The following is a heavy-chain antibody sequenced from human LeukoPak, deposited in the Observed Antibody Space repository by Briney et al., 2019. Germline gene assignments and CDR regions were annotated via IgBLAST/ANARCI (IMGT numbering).Heavy chain of an antibody. Sequence: ASVKVSCKASGYTFTSYDINWVRQATGQGLEWMGWMNPNSGSTGCAQKFQGRVTMTRNTSISTAYMELSSLRSEDTAVYYCARHFQNDYLDYWGQGTLVTVSS. CDR1: GYTFTSYD. CDR3: ARHFQNDYLDY. J-gene: IGHJ4*02. CDR2: MNPNSGST. V-gene: IGHV1-8*01. D-gene: IGHD4/OR15-4a*01.